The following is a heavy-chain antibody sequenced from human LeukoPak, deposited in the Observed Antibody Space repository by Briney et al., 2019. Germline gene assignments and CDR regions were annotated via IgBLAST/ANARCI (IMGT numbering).Heavy chain of an antibody. CDR1: GGSISSSSYY. CDR3: ARVGSSTHPRANLYYYYYMDV. D-gene: IGHD2-2*01. Sequence: SETLSLTCTVSGGSISSSSYYWGWIRQPPGKGLEWIGSIYYSGSTYYNPSLKSRVTISVDTSKNQFSLKLSSVTAADTAVYYCARVGSSTHPRANLYYYYYMDVWGKGTTVTVSS. J-gene: IGHJ6*03. V-gene: IGHV4-39*07. CDR2: IYYSGST.